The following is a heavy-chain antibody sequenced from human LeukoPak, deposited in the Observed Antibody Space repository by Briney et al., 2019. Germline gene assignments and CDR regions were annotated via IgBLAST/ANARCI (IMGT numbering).Heavy chain of an antibody. Sequence: PSETLSLTCTVSGGSISSSSYYWGWIRQPPGKGLEWIGEIYHSGSTNYNPSLKSRVTISVDKSKNQFSLKLSSVTAADTAVYYCAGPGGHDAFDIWGQGTMVTVSS. CDR2: IYHSGST. D-gene: IGHD3-16*01. J-gene: IGHJ3*02. V-gene: IGHV4-39*07. CDR1: GGSISSSSYY. CDR3: AGPGGHDAFDI.